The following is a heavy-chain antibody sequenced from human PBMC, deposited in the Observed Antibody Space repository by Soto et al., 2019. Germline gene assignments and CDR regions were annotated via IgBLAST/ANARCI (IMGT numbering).Heavy chain of an antibody. CDR3: ARSGYSYGPNPLLY. V-gene: IGHV4-31*03. CDR2: IYYSGST. CDR1: GGSISSGGYY. Sequence: QVQLQESGPGLVKPSQTLSLTCTVSGGSISSGGYYWSWIRQHPGKGLEWIGYIYYSGSTYYNPSPMSRVTIPVYTPXNQFSLKLSSVTAADTAVYYCARSGYSYGPNPLLYWGQGTLVTVSS. J-gene: IGHJ4*02. D-gene: IGHD5-18*01.